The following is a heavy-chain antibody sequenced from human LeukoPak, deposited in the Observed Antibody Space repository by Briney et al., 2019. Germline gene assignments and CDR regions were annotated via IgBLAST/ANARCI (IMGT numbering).Heavy chain of an antibody. Sequence: GASVKVSCKASGGTFSSYTISWVRQAPGQGLEWMGRIIPILGIANYAQKFQGRVTITADKSTGTAYMELSSLRSEDTAVYYCARDRGGSSSAFDPWGQGTLVTVSS. J-gene: IGHJ5*02. CDR3: ARDRGGSSSAFDP. CDR2: IIPILGIA. CDR1: GGTFSSYT. D-gene: IGHD6-6*01. V-gene: IGHV1-69*04.